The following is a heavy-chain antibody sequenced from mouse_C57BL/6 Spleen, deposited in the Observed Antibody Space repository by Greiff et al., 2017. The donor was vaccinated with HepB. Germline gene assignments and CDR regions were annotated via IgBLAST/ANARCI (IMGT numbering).Heavy chain of an antibody. D-gene: IGHD1-1*01. V-gene: IGHV1-64*01. CDR2: IHPNSGST. Sequence: VQLQQPGAELVKPGASVKLSCKASGYTFTSYWMHWVKQRPGQGLEWIGMIHPNSGSTNYNEKFKSKATLTVDKSSSTAYMQLRSLTSEDSAVYYCARAGGSSPFAYWGQGTLVTVSA. J-gene: IGHJ3*01. CDR1: GYTFTSYW. CDR3: ARAGGSSPFAY.